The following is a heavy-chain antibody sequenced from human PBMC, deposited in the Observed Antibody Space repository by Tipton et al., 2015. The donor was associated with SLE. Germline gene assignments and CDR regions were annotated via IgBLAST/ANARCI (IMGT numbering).Heavy chain of an antibody. V-gene: IGHV4-59*01. D-gene: IGHD3-10*01. J-gene: IGHJ6*03. CDR2: IHYSGST. CDR1: GGSISNYY. CDR3: ARRPASRSYYNAYYYDYMDV. Sequence: TLSLTCTVSGGSISNYYWSWIRQSPGRGLEWIGYIHYSGSTNYNPTLKTRVTKSVDTSKNQFSLKLHSVTAADTAIYYCARRPASRSYYNAYYYDYMDVWGKGTTVTVSS.